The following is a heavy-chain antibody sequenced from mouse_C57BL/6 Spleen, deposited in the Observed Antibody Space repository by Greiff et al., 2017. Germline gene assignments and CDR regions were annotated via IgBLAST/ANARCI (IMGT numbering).Heavy chain of an antibody. CDR3: ARDNSDFDD. D-gene: IGHD3-2*02. CDR1: GYSFTGYF. J-gene: IGHJ2*01. V-gene: IGHV1-20*01. Sequence: VQLQQSGPELVKPGDSVKISCKASGYSFTGYFMNWVMQSHGKSLEWIGRINPYNGDTFYNQKFKGKATLTVDKSSRTAHMELRSLPAEDSAVYYCARDNSDFDDWGQGTTRTVAS. CDR2: INPYNGDT.